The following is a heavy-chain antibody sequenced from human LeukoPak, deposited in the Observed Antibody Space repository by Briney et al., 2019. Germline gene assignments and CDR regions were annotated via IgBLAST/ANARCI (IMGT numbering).Heavy chain of an antibody. D-gene: IGHD5-18*01. J-gene: IGHJ6*02. CDR1: GFTFSSYA. CDR2: ISGSGGST. CDR3: AKDPGYSYGAYYYGMDV. Sequence: PGGSLRLSCAASGFTFSSYAMSWVRQAPGKGLEWVSAISGSGGSTYYADSVKGRFTISRDNSKNTLYLQMNSLRAEDTAVYYCAKDPGYSYGAYYYGMDVWGQGTTVTVSS. V-gene: IGHV3-23*01.